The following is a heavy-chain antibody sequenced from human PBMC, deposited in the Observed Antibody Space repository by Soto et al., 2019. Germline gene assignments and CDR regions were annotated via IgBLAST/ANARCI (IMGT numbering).Heavy chain of an antibody. CDR3: ARGGLYDILTGYYPPFDP. V-gene: IGHV4-30-2*01. D-gene: IGHD3-9*01. CDR2: IYHSGST. Sequence: QLQLQESGSGLVKPSQTLSLTCAVSGGSISSGGYSWSWIRQPPGKGLEWIGYIYHSGSTYYNPSLKSRVTISVDRYKNQFSLKLSSVTAADTAVYYCARGGLYDILTGYYPPFDPWGQGTLVTVSS. J-gene: IGHJ5*02. CDR1: GGSISSGGYS.